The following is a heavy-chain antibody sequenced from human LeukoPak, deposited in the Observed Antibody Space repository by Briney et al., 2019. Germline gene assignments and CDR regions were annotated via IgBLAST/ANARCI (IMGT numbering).Heavy chain of an antibody. J-gene: IGHJ5*02. CDR1: GGTFSSYA. CDR2: IIPILGIA. V-gene: IGHV1-69*04. D-gene: IGHD3-9*01. Sequence: SVKVSCKASGGTFSSYAISWVRQAPGQGLEWMGRIIPILGIANYAQKFQGRVTITADKSTSTAYMELSSLRSEDTTVYYCAGSPKSYDILTGYYISWFDPWGQGTLVTVSS. CDR3: AGSPKSYDILTGYYISWFDP.